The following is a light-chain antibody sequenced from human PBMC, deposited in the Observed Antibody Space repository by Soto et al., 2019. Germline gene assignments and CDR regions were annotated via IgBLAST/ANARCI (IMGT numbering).Light chain of an antibody. CDR3: QQSFSPLWT. CDR2: AAS. J-gene: IGKJ1*01. CDR1: QSMSNY. Sequence: DIQMTQSPSSLSASVGDRVTITCRASQSMSNYLNWYQQKPGKAPKLLIYAASSMQSGVPSRFSGSGSETDFNLTISSLQPDDSATYYCQQSFSPLWTFGQGTKVEV. V-gene: IGKV1-39*01.